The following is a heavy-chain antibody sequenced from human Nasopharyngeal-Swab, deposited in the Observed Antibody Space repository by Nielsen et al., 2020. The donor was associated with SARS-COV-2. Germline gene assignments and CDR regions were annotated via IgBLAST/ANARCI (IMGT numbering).Heavy chain of an antibody. CDR3: ARFAIGNHYGMDV. CDR2: ISAYTGNT. D-gene: IGHD2-21*01. CDR1: GYTFTTYG. Sequence: ASVKVSCKASGYTFTTYGISWVRQAPGQGLEWMGWISAYTGNTNYAQKFQGRVTMTTDTSTSTANMELRSLRSDDTAVYYCARFAIGNHYGMDVWGQGTTVTVSS. V-gene: IGHV1-18*01. J-gene: IGHJ6*02.